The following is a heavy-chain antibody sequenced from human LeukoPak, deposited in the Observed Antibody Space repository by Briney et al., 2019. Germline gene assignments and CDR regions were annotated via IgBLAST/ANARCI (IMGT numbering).Heavy chain of an antibody. CDR2: ISAYNGNT. Sequence: GASVKVSCKASGYTFISYGISWVRQAPGQGLEWMGWISAYNGNTNYAQKLQSRVTMTTDTSTSTAYMELRSLRSDDTAVYYCARGPYCSGGTCYSQYFDYWGQGTLVTVSS. D-gene: IGHD2-15*01. V-gene: IGHV1-18*01. J-gene: IGHJ4*02. CDR3: ARGPYCSGGTCYSQYFDY. CDR1: GYTFISYG.